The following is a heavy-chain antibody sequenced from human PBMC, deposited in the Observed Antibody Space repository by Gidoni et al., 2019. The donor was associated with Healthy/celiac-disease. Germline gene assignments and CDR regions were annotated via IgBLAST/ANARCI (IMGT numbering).Heavy chain of an antibody. Sequence: QVQLVESGGGVVQPGRSLRLSCAASGFTFSSYAMHWVRQAPGKGLEWVAVISYDGSNKYYADSVKGRFTISRDNSKNTLYLQMNSLRAEDTAVYYCARDRDYDDEFYYYYGMDVWGQGTTVTVSS. D-gene: IGHD4-17*01. J-gene: IGHJ6*02. CDR1: GFTFSSYA. CDR2: ISYDGSNK. CDR3: ARDRDYDDEFYYYYGMDV. V-gene: IGHV3-30*04.